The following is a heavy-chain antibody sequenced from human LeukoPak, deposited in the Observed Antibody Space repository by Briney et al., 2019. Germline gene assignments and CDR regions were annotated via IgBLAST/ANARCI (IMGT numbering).Heavy chain of an antibody. J-gene: IGHJ4*02. CDR2: INHSGST. Sequence: SETLSLTCAVYGGSFSGYYWSWIRQPPGKGLEWIGEINHSGSTNYNPSLKSRVTISVDTSKNQFSLKLSSVTAADTAVYYCAREFLGNSYGLSFDYWGQGTLVTVSS. V-gene: IGHV4-34*01. D-gene: IGHD5-18*01. CDR3: AREFLGNSYGLSFDY. CDR1: GGSFSGYY.